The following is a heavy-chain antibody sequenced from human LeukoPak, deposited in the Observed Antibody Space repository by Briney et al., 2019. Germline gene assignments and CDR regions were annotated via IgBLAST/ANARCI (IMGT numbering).Heavy chain of an antibody. J-gene: IGHJ3*02. CDR3: ASGREYFGSGSHDDAFDM. CDR2: INPNSGGT. V-gene: IGHV1-2*02. D-gene: IGHD3-10*01. Sequence: GASVKVSCKASGYTFTGYYLLWVRQAPGQGLEWMGWINPNSGGTNSAQNFQGRVTMSRDTSITTAYMELNSLRYDDTAVYYCASGREYFGSGSHDDAFDMWGQGTMVTVSS. CDR1: GYTFTGYY.